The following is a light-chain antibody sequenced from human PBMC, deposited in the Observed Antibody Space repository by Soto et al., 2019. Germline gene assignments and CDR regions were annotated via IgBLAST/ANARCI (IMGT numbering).Light chain of an antibody. CDR2: AAS. Sequence: IRMTRSPSSFVASIGGRVTITCRASQSISSYLNWYKQKPGKAPKLLSYAASSLQSGVPSRFSGSGSGTDFTLTISSLKPEDFETYYCQQSYSTLLAFGQGTKVDI. CDR3: QQSYSTLLA. CDR1: QSISSY. V-gene: IGKV1-39*01. J-gene: IGKJ1*01.